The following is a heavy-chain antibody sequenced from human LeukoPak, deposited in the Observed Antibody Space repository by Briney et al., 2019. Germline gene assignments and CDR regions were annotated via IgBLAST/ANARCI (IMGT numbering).Heavy chain of an antibody. D-gene: IGHD7-27*01. Sequence: PGGSLRLSCAASGFTVSSNYLSWVRQAPGKGLEWVSVIYSGGTTYYADSVKGRFTISRDNSKNTLYLQMNSLRAEDTAVYYCASRPPGVKGFDPWGQGTLVTVSS. CDR3: ASRPPGVKGFDP. CDR2: IYSGGTT. J-gene: IGHJ5*02. V-gene: IGHV3-53*01. CDR1: GFTVSSNY.